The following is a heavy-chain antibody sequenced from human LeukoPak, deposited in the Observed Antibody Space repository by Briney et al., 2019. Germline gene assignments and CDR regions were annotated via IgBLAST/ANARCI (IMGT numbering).Heavy chain of an antibody. Sequence: ASVTVSCKASGYTFASYGISWVRQAPGQGLEWMGWISTYNGNTNYAQKLQGRVTMTTDTSTSTAYMELRSLRSDDTAVYSCAREYCSSTSCYSPDYWGQGTLVTVSS. CDR1: GYTFASYG. CDR2: ISTYNGNT. CDR3: AREYCSSTSCYSPDY. D-gene: IGHD2-2*01. V-gene: IGHV1-18*01. J-gene: IGHJ4*02.